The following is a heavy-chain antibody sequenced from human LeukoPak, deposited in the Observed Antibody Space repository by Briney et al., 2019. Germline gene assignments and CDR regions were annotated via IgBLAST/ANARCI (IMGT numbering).Heavy chain of an antibody. D-gene: IGHD2-2*01. V-gene: IGHV3-30-3*01. CDR3: ARGACSSASCYLYYYYYYMDV. Sequence: GGSLRLSCAASGFTFSSYAMHWVRQAPGKGLEWVAVISYDGSNKYYADSVKGRFTISRDNSKNTLYLQMNSLRAEDTAVYYCARGACSSASCYLYYYYYYMDVWGKGTTVTVSS. CDR1: GFTFSSYA. CDR2: ISYDGSNK. J-gene: IGHJ6*03.